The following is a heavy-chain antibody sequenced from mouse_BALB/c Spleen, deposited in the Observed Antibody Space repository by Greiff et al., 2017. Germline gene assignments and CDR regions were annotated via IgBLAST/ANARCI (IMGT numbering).Heavy chain of an antibody. CDR1: GYTFTDYW. CDR2: IDTSDSYT. V-gene: IGHV1-69*01. Sequence: QVQLQQPGAELVMPGASVKMSCKASGYTFTDYWMHWVKQRPGQGLEWIGAIDTSDSYTSYNQKFKGKATLTVDESSSTAYMQLSSLTSEDSAVYYCAREVTGRYFDYWGQGTTLTVSS. J-gene: IGHJ2*01. D-gene: IGHD4-1*01. CDR3: AREVTGRYFDY.